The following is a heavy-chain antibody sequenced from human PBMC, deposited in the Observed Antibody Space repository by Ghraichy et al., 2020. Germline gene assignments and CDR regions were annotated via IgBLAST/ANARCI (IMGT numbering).Heavy chain of an antibody. Sequence: SVKVSCKASGGTFSSYAISWVRQAPGQGLEWMGGIIPIFGTANYAQKFQGRVTITADESTSTAYMELSSLRSKDTAVYYCARVPIQLWLPDYWGQGTLVTVSS. CDR2: IIPIFGTA. J-gene: IGHJ4*02. CDR1: GGTFSSYA. CDR3: ARVPIQLWLPDY. V-gene: IGHV1-69*13. D-gene: IGHD5-18*01.